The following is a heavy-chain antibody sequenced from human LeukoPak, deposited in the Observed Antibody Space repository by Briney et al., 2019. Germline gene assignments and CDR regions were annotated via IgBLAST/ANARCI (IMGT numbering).Heavy chain of an antibody. Sequence: SETLSLTCNVTGGSISSHYWSWIRQSPGKGLEWIGYVYNRGSTKYNPSLKSRVTISEDTSKNPFSLNLSAVTAADTAVYYCARDTPPSHSSGSYMDVWGKGTTVTVSS. CDR1: GGSISSHY. D-gene: IGHD6-19*01. CDR3: ARDTPPSHSSGSYMDV. V-gene: IGHV4-59*11. J-gene: IGHJ6*03. CDR2: VYNRGST.